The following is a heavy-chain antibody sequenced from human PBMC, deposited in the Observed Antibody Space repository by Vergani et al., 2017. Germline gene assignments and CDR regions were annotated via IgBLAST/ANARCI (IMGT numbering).Heavy chain of an antibody. Sequence: EVQLVESGGGLVQPGGSLRLSCAASGFTVSSNYMSWVRQAPGKGLEWVSVIYSGGSTYYADSVKGRFTISRDNSKNTLYLQMNSLRAEDTAVYYCAKGFGYTPSDNWFDPWGQGTLVTVSS. J-gene: IGHJ5*02. CDR3: AKGFGYTPSDNWFDP. D-gene: IGHD5-12*01. CDR2: IYSGGST. CDR1: GFTVSSNY. V-gene: IGHV3-66*01.